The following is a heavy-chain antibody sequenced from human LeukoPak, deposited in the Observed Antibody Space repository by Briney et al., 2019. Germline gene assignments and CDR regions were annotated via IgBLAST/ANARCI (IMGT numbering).Heavy chain of an antibody. V-gene: IGHV3-30*18. J-gene: IGHJ4*02. CDR2: ISYDGSNK. CDR1: GFTFRNYV. Sequence: GGSLRLSCAASGFTFRNYVIHWVRQAPGKGLEWVAVISYDGSNKYYADSVKGRFTISRDNSKNTLYLQMNSLRAEDTAVYYCAKDFRRGSGSYLFDYWGQGTLVTVSS. CDR3: AKDFRRGSGSYLFDY. D-gene: IGHD1-26*01.